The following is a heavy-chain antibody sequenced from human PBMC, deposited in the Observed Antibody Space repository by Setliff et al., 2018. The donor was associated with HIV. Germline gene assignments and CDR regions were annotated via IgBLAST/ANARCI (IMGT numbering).Heavy chain of an antibody. CDR1: GYTFTSYD. CDR2: MNPNSGNT. V-gene: IGHV1-8*01. D-gene: IGHD1-26*01. J-gene: IGHJ4*02. CDR3: AAGVGADTEPISRYFDY. Sequence: GASVKVSCKASGYTFTSYDINWVRQATGQGLEWMGWMNPNSGNTGYAQKSQERVTITRDMSTSTAYMELSSLRSEDTAVYYCAAGVGADTEPISRYFDYWGQGALVTVSS.